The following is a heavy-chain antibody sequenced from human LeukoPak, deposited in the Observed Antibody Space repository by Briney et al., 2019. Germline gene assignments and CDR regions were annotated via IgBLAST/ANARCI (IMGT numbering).Heavy chain of an antibody. CDR3: ATRYSGSYYLDY. CDR1: GYTFTDYY. Sequence: ASVKISCKASGYTFTDYYMHWVQQAPGKGLEWMGRVDPEDGDTIYAEKFQGRVTITADTSTDTAYMELSSLRSEDTAVYYCATRYSGSYYLDYWGQGTLVTVSS. CDR2: VDPEDGDT. D-gene: IGHD1-26*01. J-gene: IGHJ4*02. V-gene: IGHV1-69-2*01.